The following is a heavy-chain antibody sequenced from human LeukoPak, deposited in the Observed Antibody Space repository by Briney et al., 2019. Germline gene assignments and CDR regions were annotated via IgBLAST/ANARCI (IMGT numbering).Heavy chain of an antibody. D-gene: IGHD2-15*01. CDR1: GGSIGTDY. J-gene: IGHJ4*02. V-gene: IGHV4-4*07. CDR3: ARHCRYGGLDY. Sequence: SETLSLTCTVSGGSIGTDYWSWIRQPAGKGLEWIGRIYTTGSTNYNPSLMSRITMSVDTSKNQFSLKLSSVTAADTAVYYCARHCRYGGLDYWGQGALVTVS. CDR2: IYTTGST.